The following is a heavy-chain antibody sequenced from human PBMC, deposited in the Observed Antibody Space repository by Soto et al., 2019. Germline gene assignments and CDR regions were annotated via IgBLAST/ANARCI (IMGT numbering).Heavy chain of an antibody. CDR2: ISSSSSYI. CDR1: GFTFSSYS. V-gene: IGHV3-21*01. Sequence: EVQLVESGGGLVKPGGSLRLSCAASGFTFSSYSMNWVRQAPGKGLEWVSSISSSSSYIYYADSVKGRFTISRDNAKNSLYLQMNSLRAEDTAVYYCARDQIAAAVYYYYGMDVWGQGTTVTVSS. J-gene: IGHJ6*02. CDR3: ARDQIAAAVYYYYGMDV. D-gene: IGHD6-13*01.